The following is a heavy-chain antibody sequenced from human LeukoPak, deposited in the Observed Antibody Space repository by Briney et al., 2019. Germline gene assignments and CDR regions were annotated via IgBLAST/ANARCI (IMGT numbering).Heavy chain of an antibody. D-gene: IGHD2-2*01. CDR1: GGSFSGYY. CDR2: INHSGST. V-gene: IGHV4-34*01. J-gene: IGHJ4*02. Sequence: SETLSLTCAVYGGSFSGYYWSWIRQPPGKGLEWIGEINHSGSTNYNPSLKSRVTISVDTSKNQFSLKLSSVTAADTAVYYCARRGYCSSTSCYRPFDYWGQGTLVTVFS. CDR3: ARRGYCSSTSCYRPFDY.